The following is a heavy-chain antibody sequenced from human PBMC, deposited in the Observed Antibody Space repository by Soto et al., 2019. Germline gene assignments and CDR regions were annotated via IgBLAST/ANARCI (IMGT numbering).Heavy chain of an antibody. J-gene: IGHJ4*02. V-gene: IGHV3-9*01. CDR3: AKDIGRRGDASQYYDY. CDR2: ISWNSGSI. CDR1: GFTFDDYA. Sequence: EVQLVESGGGLVQPGRSLRLSCAASGFTFDDYAMHWVRLAPGKGLEWVSGISWNSGSIGYADSVKGRFTISRDNAKNSLYLQMNSLRAEDTALYYWAKDIGRRGDASQYYDYWGQGTLVTVSS. D-gene: IGHD3-16*01.